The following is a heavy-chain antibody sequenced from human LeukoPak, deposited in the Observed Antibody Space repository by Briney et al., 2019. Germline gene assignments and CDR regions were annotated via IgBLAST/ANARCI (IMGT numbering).Heavy chain of an antibody. CDR3: ARGTPVFSSSWSFDY. D-gene: IGHD6-13*01. J-gene: IGHJ4*02. Sequence: SVRGRFTISRDNARNSLYLLMNSLRAEDTAVYYCARGTPVFSSSWSFDYWGLGTLVTVSS. V-gene: IGHV3-11*06.